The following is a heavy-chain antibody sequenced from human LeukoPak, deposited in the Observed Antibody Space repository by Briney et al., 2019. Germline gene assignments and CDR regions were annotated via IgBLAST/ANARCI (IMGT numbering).Heavy chain of an antibody. CDR3: ARARDGYNIPDLFDY. V-gene: IGHV3-21*01. D-gene: IGHD5-24*01. CDR1: GFTFSSYS. CDR2: ISSSSSYI. J-gene: IGHJ4*02. Sequence: GGSLRLSCAASGFTFSSYSMNWVRQAPGKGLEWVSSISSSSSYIYYADSVKGRFTISRDNAKNSLYLQMNSLRAEDTAVYYCARARDGYNIPDLFDYWGQGTLVTVSS.